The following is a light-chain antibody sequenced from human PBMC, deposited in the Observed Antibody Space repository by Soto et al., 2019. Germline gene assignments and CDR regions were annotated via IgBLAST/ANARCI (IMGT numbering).Light chain of an antibody. CDR2: AAS. CDR3: QQYYGYPWT. Sequence: AIRMTQSPSSFSASTGDRVTITCRASQGISSYLAWYQQKPGKAPKLLIYAASTLQSGVPSRFSGSGSGTEFTLTISCLQSEDFATYYCQQYYGYPWTFGQGNKVEIK. J-gene: IGKJ1*01. CDR1: QGISSY. V-gene: IGKV1-8*01.